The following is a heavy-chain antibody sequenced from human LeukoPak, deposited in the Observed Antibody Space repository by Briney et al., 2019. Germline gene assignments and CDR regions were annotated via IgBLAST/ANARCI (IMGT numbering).Heavy chain of an antibody. CDR3: ARGIETSGSDRDCYYTYYFDV. V-gene: IGHV1-3*01. CDR2: MNGGSGNT. CDR1: GYIFTDYG. Sequence: ASVRVSCTASGYIFTDYGINWLRQAPGQRPEWMGWMNGGSGNTEYAETFQGRITLIRDKSEATAYMELSSLRHDDLAVYYCARGIETSGSDRDCYYTYYFDVWGKGTPVTVSS. J-gene: IGHJ6*03. D-gene: IGHD2-15*01.